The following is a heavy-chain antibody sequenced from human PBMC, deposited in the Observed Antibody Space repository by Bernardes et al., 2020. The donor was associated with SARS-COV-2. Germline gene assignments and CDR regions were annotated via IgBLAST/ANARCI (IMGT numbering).Heavy chain of an antibody. V-gene: IGHV1-2*02. CDR3: ARDVHWFGELGDDYYYYYGMDV. J-gene: IGHJ6*02. D-gene: IGHD3-10*01. CDR1: GYTFTGYY. CDR2: INPNSGGT. Sequence: ASVKVSCKASGYTFTGYYMHWVRQAPGQGLEWMGWINPNSGGTNYAQKFQGRVTMTRDTSISTAYMELSRLRSDDTAVYYCARDVHWFGELGDDYYYYYGMDVWGQGTTVTVSS.